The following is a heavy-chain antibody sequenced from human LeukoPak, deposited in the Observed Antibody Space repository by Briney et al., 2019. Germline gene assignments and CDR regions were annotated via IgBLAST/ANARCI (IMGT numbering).Heavy chain of an antibody. J-gene: IGHJ3*02. CDR3: ARDRDPYYDFWSDYPTGAFDI. CDR1: GFTFSNYW. Sequence: GGSLRLSCAASGFTFSNYWMSWVRQAPGKGLEWVANIKQDGSEKYYVDSVKGRFTISRDNAENSLYPQMNSLRAEDTAVYYCARDRDPYYDFWSDYPTGAFDIWGQGTMVTVSS. D-gene: IGHD3-3*01. V-gene: IGHV3-7*01. CDR2: IKQDGSEK.